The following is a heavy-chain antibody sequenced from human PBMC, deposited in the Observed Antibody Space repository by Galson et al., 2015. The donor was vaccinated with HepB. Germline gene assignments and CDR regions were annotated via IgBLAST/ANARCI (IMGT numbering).Heavy chain of an antibody. V-gene: IGHV1-18*04. J-gene: IGHJ4*02. CDR1: GYTFTSNG. CDR3: VRDRLHPFDY. CDR2: IRTRSGNT. Sequence: SVKVSCKASGYTFTSNGISWVRQAPGQGLEWMGWIRTRSGNTNYAQRLQGRVTMTTDTSTSTAYMELRRLRSDDTAIYYCVRDRLHPFDYWGQGTLVTVSS.